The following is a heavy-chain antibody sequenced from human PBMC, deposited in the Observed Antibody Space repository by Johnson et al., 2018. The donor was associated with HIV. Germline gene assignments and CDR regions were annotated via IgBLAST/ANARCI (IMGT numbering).Heavy chain of an antibody. Sequence: QEQLVESGGGVVQPGRSLRLSCAASGFTFSSYGMHWVRQAPGKGLEWVSVIYRAGSTYYADSVKDRFTISRDISKNTIYLQMNSLRAEDTAMYYCARDGTETGPDDAFDIWGQGTMVTVSS. J-gene: IGHJ3*02. CDR1: GFTFSSYG. V-gene: IGHV3-NL1*01. CDR3: ARDGTETGPDDAFDI. D-gene: IGHD1-1*01. CDR2: IYRAGST.